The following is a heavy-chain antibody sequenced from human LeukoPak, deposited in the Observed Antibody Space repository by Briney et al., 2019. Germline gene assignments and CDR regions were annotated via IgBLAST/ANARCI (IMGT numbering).Heavy chain of an antibody. CDR3: AKDGTSSFEY. D-gene: IGHD6-6*01. CDR1: GFSFTSYA. J-gene: IGHJ4*02. CDR2: ISGSGRST. V-gene: IGHV3-23*01. Sequence: GGSLRLSCAASGFSFTSYAMNWVRQAPGKGLEWVTSISGSGRSTNYADSVKGRFTISRDNFKNTLYPQMNSLRVEGTAVYYCAKDGTSSFEYWGQGTLVTVSS.